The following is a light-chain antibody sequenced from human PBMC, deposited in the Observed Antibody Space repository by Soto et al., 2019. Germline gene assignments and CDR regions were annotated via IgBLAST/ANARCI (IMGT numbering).Light chain of an antibody. J-gene: IGKJ3*01. CDR2: DAS. CDR3: QHRTNWPPFT. CDR1: QSVSSS. V-gene: IGKV3-11*01. Sequence: EIMLTQSPATLSLSPGERATLSCRASQSVSSSLAWYQQKPGQAPRLLIYDASNRATGIPARFRGSGSGTDFTLTISSLESEDFAVYYCQHRTNWPPFTFGPGTKVDVK.